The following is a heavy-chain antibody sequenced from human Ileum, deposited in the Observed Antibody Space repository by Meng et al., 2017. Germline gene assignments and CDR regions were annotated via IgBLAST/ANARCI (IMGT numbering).Heavy chain of an antibody. J-gene: IGHJ4*02. CDR1: GFTFGDSA. CDR3: TRSRDGYNFILDY. V-gene: IGHV3-49*03. CDR2: IRSKSSGESP. Sequence: GESLKISCRASGFTFGDSAVSWFRQAPGKGLEWVGFIRSKSSGESPQYAASVRGRFTISWDDSKIIAYLQMNSLRTEDTAVYYCTRSRDGYNFILDYWGQGTLVTVPQ. D-gene: IGHD5-24*01.